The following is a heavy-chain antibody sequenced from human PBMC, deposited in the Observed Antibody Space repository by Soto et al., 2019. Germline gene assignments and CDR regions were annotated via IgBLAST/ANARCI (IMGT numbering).Heavy chain of an antibody. CDR2: IYSGGST. CDR3: ARSSSGGYCTNGVCFGNYYYYGMDV. D-gene: IGHD2-8*01. Sequence: PGGSLRLSCAASGFTVSSNYMSWVRQAPGKGLEWVSVIYSGGSTYYADSVKGRFTISRDNSKNTLYLQMNSLRAEDTALYYCARSSSGGYCTNGVCFGNYYYYGMDVWGQGTTVTVSS. V-gene: IGHV3-53*01. CDR1: GFTVSSNY. J-gene: IGHJ6*02.